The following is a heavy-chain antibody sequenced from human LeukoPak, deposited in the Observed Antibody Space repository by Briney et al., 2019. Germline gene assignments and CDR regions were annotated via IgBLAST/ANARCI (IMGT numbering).Heavy chain of an antibody. CDR3: VKDYSTIAAAANPLFDY. V-gene: IGHV3-23*01. D-gene: IGHD6-13*01. CDR2: ITGSGDTT. Sequence: GGSLRLSCAASGFTFSSYAVTWVRQAPGKGLEWVSGITGSGDTTFYADSVKGRFTISRDNSKNTLYLQMHSLRAEDTAVYYCVKDYSTIAAAANPLFDYWGQGALVAVSS. CDR1: GFTFSSYA. J-gene: IGHJ4*02.